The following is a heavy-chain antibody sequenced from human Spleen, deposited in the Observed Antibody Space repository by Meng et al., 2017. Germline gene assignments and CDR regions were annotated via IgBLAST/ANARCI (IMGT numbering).Heavy chain of an antibody. V-gene: IGHV3-43D*04. D-gene: IGHD5-24*01. J-gene: IGHJ5*02. CDR1: GFTFDDYA. CDR3: ARGGLRWLQPNNWFDP. CDR2: ISWDGGST. Sequence: GESLKISCAASGFTFDDYAMHWVRQAPGKGLEWVSLISWDGGSTYYADSVKGRFTTSRDNAKSSLYLQMNSLRAEDTAVYYCARGGLRWLQPNNWFDPWGQGTLVTVSS.